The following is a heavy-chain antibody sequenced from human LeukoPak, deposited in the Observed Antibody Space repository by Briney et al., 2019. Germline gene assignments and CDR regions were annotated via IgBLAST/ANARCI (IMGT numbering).Heavy chain of an antibody. CDR2: ISLNGDTT. CDR1: GFSLGRNA. D-gene: IGHD2-2*01. Sequence: PGGSLRLSCAVSGFSLGRNAMCWVRQAPGKGLEWVSGISLNGDTTYYADSVQGRFTISRDTSKNTLFLQMDTLRVEDTAVYYCAKEEVPNDYWGQGTLVTVSS. V-gene: IGHV3-23*01. CDR3: AKEEVPNDY. J-gene: IGHJ4*02.